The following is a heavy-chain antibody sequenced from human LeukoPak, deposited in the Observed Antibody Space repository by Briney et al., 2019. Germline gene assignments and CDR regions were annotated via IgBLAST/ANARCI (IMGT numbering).Heavy chain of an antibody. CDR1: GGSIPISTYY. J-gene: IGHJ4*02. D-gene: IGHD1-1*01. CDR3: AGVGQLGVVWSYFDD. Sequence: SETLSLTCTVSGGSIPISTYYWGWVRQPPGKGLEWIGSIYYSGTTKYNPSLKSRVTISLDTPKNQFSLKLTSVTAADTALYYSAGVGQLGVVWSYFDDWGQGTLVLVSS. CDR2: IYYSGTT. V-gene: IGHV4-39*07.